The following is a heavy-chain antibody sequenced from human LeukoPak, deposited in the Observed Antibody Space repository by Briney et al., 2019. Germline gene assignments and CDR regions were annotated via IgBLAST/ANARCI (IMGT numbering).Heavy chain of an antibody. CDR2: ISSSGSTI. CDR3: ARDANTAMANCDY. Sequence: GGSLRLSCAASGFTFSSYEMNWVRQAPGKGLEWVSYISSSGSTIYYADSVKGRFTISRDNAKNSLYLQMNSLRAEDTAVYYCARDANTAMANCDYWGQGTLVTVSS. D-gene: IGHD5-18*01. CDR1: GFTFSSYE. J-gene: IGHJ4*02. V-gene: IGHV3-48*03.